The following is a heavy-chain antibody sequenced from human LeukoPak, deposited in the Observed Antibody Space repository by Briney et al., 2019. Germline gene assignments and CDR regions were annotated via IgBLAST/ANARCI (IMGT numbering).Heavy chain of an antibody. D-gene: IGHD3-9*01. CDR1: GFTFRNYW. CDR2: IKGDGSHT. Sequence: GSLKLSCAASGFTFRNYWIHWVRQAPGKGLVWVSRIKGDGSHTIYADSVKGRFTISRDNAKNTLYLQMKSLRAEDTALYYCVRDWDHFDFDSWGQGTLVTVSS. CDR3: VRDWDHFDFDS. V-gene: IGHV3-74*01. J-gene: IGHJ5*01.